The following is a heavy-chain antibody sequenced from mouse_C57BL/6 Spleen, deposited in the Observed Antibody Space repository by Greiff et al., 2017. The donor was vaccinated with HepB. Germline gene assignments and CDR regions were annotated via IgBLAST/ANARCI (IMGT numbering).Heavy chain of an antibody. CDR2: IDPSDSYT. Sequence: VQLQQPGAELVKPGASVKLSCKASGYTFTSYWMQWVKQRPGQGLEWIGEIDPSDSYTNYNQKFKGKATLTVDTSSSTAYMQLSSLTSEDSAVYYCARWGKLYYFDYWGQGTTLTVSS. D-gene: IGHD4-1*01. J-gene: IGHJ2*01. CDR3: ARWGKLYYFDY. V-gene: IGHV1-50*01. CDR1: GYTFTSYW.